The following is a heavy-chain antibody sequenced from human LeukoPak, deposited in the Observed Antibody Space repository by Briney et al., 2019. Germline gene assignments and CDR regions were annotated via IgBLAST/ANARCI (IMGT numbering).Heavy chain of an antibody. Sequence: SETLSLTCTVSGASVTSDYWNWIRQPLGKGLEWIGYILYSGTTNYNPSLNSRVTMSLDTSKNQFSLELSSVTAADTAVYYCARRIIARGLGQENWFDPWGQGILVTVSS. D-gene: IGHD3-16*01. V-gene: IGHV4-59*02. J-gene: IGHJ5*02. CDR3: ARRIIARGLGQENWFDP. CDR2: ILYSGTT. CDR1: GASVTSDY.